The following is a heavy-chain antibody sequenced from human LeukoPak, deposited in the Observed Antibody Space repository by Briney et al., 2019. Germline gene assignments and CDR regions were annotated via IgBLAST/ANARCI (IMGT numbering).Heavy chain of an antibody. CDR3: ARDGGQYSSPEYYFDY. CDR2: ISNDGGST. V-gene: IGHV3-64*01. D-gene: IGHD6-6*01. J-gene: IGHJ4*02. CDR1: GFTFGSYA. Sequence: GGSLRLSCAASGFTFGSYAMHWVRQAPGKGLESVSAISNDGGSTYYANSVKGRFTISRDNSKNTLYLQMGSLRAEDMAVYYCARDGGQYSSPEYYFDYWGQGTLVTVSS.